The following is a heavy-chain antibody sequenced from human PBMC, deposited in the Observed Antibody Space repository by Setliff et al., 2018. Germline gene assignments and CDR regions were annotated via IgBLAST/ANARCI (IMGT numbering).Heavy chain of an antibody. Sequence: GGSLRLSCAASGFNFSSYAFNWVRQAPGKGLEWVSYISSRSTYIYYADSLKGRFTISRDNAKSSLYLQVDSLRAEDTAVYYCARNYYDSGDHLPFYYYYMDAWGEGTTVTV. V-gene: IGHV3-21*01. CDR2: ISSRSTYI. CDR1: GFNFSSYA. CDR3: ARNYYDSGDHLPFYYYYMDA. D-gene: IGHD3-22*01. J-gene: IGHJ6*03.